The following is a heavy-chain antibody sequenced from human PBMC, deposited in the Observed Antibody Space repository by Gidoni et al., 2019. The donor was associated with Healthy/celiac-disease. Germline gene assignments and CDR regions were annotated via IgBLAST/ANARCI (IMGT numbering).Heavy chain of an antibody. CDR1: GFTFSSYA. CDR3: AKDSAVAGYYYYGMDV. CDR2: ISGSGGST. D-gene: IGHD6-19*01. J-gene: IGHJ6*02. V-gene: IGHV3-23*01. Sequence: VQPGGSLRLSCAASGFTFSSYAMSWVRQAPGTGLEWVSAISGSGGSTYYADSVKGRFTISRDNSKNTLYLQMNSLRAEDTAVYYCAKDSAVAGYYYYGMDVWGQGTTVTVSS.